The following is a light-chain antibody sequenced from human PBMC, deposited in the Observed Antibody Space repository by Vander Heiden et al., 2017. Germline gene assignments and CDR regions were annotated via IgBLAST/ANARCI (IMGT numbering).Light chain of an antibody. J-gene: IGKJ4*01. V-gene: IGKV3-20*01. CDR3: QQYGDSPT. CDR2: GAS. CDR1: QSVRSNY. Sequence: EVVLTQSPVTLSLSPGERATLSCTASQSVRSNYLAWYQQEPGQAPRLLIYGASSRATGIPDRFSGSGSGTDFTLTISRLEPEDFALYYCQQYGDSPTFGGGIKVEIK.